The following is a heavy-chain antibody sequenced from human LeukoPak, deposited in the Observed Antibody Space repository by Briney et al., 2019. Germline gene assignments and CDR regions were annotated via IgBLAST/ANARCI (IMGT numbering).Heavy chain of an antibody. CDR1: TFTFTNAW. J-gene: IGHJ4*02. CDR3: TTDSSAAEWVGDY. CDR2: IKRNTDGGTT. D-gene: IGHD6-13*01. V-gene: IGHV3-15*01. Sequence: GGSLRPSCAASTFTFTNAWMNWVRQAPGKGLEWVGRIKRNTDGGTTDYAAPVKGRFTISRDDSKNTLYLQMDSLRTEDTAVYYCTTDSSAAEWVGDYWGQGTLVTVSS.